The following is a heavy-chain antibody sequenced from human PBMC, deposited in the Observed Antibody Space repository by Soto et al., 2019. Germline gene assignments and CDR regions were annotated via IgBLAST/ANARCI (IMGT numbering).Heavy chain of an antibody. CDR2: IYPGDSDT. Sequence: GESLKISCKGSGYSFSTYWIAWVRQMPGKGLEWMGIIYPGDSDTRYNLSLQGQVTISADKSISTAYLQWSSLKASDTAIYYCARRHPEGGTMDVWGQGTTVTVSS. CDR1: GYSFSTYW. J-gene: IGHJ6*02. CDR3: ARRHPEGGTMDV. D-gene: IGHD3-16*01. V-gene: IGHV5-51*01.